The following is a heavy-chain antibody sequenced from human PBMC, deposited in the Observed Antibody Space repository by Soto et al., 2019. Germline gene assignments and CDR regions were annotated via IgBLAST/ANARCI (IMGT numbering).Heavy chain of an antibody. CDR1: GYTFTSYG. V-gene: IGHV1-18*01. J-gene: IGHJ5*02. CDR3: ARASFHCTNRVCYLPDYWLDP. Sequence: ASVKVSCKASGYTFTSYGISWVRQAPGQGLERMGWISAYNGNTNYAQKLQGRVTMTTDTSTSTAYMELRSLRSDDTAVYYCARASFHCTNRVCYLPDYWLDPWGRGSLVTVSS. D-gene: IGHD2-8*01. CDR2: ISAYNGNT.